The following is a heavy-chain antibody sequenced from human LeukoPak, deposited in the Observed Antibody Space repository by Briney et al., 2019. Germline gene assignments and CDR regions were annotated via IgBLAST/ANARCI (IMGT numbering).Heavy chain of an antibody. CDR1: GGSVRNYY. D-gene: IGHD1-7*01. V-gene: IGHV4-59*02. Sequence: SETLSLTCTVSGGSVRNYYWTWIRQPAGKGLEWIGYISYSGSTNYNPSLKSRVTISVDTSKNQFSLKLSSVTAADTAFYYCARGNWNYVWFDPWGQGTLVTVSS. CDR2: ISYSGST. J-gene: IGHJ5*02. CDR3: ARGNWNYVWFDP.